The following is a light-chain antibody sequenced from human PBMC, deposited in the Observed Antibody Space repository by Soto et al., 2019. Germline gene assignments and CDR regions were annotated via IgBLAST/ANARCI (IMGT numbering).Light chain of an antibody. Sequence: ETVMTQSPVTLSVSPGDTATISCRASQRVSNHFAWYQQKPGQAPRLLIYAASTRAAGVPVRFSGSGSETEFTLTIRSLQSEDFALYYCHQYNNWPWTFGQGTKVEIK. CDR1: QRVSNH. J-gene: IGKJ1*01. CDR3: HQYNNWPWT. CDR2: AAS. V-gene: IGKV3-15*01.